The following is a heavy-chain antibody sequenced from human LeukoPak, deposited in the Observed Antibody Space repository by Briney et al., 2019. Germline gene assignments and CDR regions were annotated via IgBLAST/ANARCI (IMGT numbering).Heavy chain of an antibody. CDR1: AFTFSSYA. J-gene: IGHJ4*02. CDR3: ARVSSDYYFDY. D-gene: IGHD2-21*02. CDR2: ISYDGSNK. V-gene: IGHV3-30-3*01. Sequence: GGSLRLSCAASAFTFSSYAMHWVRQAPGKGLEWVAVISYDGSNKYYADSVKGRFTISRDNSKNTLYLQMNSLRAEDTAVYYCARVSSDYYFDYWGQGTLVTVSS.